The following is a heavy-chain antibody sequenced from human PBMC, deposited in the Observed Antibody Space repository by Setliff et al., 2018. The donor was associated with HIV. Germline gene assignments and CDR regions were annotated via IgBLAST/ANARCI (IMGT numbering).Heavy chain of an antibody. Sequence: GSLRLSCAASGFTFSSYAMSWVRQAPGKGLEWVSGISGSGGSTYYADSVKGRFTISRDNSKNTLYLQVDSLTAEDTAVYYCARDRGLGSSSPGRYYYVDVWGKGTTVTVSS. J-gene: IGHJ6*03. CDR2: ISGSGGST. CDR1: GFTFSSYA. D-gene: IGHD6-13*01. V-gene: IGHV3-23*01. CDR3: ARDRGLGSSSPGRYYYVDV.